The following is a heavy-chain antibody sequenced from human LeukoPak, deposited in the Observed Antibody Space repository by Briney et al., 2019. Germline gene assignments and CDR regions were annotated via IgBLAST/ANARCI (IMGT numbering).Heavy chain of an antibody. V-gene: IGHV4-34*01. J-gene: IGHJ4*02. CDR2: ISHSGST. Sequence: SETLSLTCAVYGGSFSGYYWSWIRQPPGKGLEWIGEISHSGSTNYNPSLKSRVTISVDTSKNQFSLKLSSVTAADTAVYYSARAEPNRDLTVTTMGDVFDYWGQGTLVTVSS. CDR3: ARAEPNRDLTVTTMGDVFDY. D-gene: IGHD4-11*01. CDR1: GGSFSGYY.